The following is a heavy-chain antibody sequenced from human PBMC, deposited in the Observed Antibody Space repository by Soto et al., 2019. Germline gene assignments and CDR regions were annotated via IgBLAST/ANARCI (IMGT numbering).Heavy chain of an antibody. V-gene: IGHV1-69*13. Sequence: GASVKVSCKASGGSLTNYGVSWVRQAPGQGLEWMGGIIPVFGTANYTQKFQGRVTIAADESKSTVFMDVRSLRSEDTAVYYCARGGDVVLVTAPLDYWGQGTLVTVSS. J-gene: IGHJ4*02. CDR2: IIPVFGTA. D-gene: IGHD2-21*02. CDR3: ARGGDVVLVTAPLDY. CDR1: GGSLTNYG.